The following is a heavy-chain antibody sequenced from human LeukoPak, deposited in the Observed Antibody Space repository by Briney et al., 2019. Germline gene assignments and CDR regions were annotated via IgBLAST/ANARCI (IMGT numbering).Heavy chain of an antibody. J-gene: IGHJ4*02. CDR3: ATLYSSTWPIY. CDR2: IYPGDSDT. Sequence: PGESLKISCKGFGYSFASYWIGWVRQMPGKGLEWMGIIYPGDSDTRYSPSFQGQVTISADKSISTAFLQWSSLKASDTAMYYCATLYSSTWPIYWGQGTLVTVSS. V-gene: IGHV5-51*01. CDR1: GYSFASYW. D-gene: IGHD6-13*01.